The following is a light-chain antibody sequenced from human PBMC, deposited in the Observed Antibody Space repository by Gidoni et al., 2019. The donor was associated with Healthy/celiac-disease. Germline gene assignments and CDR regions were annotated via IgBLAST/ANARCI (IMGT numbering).Light chain of an antibody. CDR2: GAS. CDR3: QKYNNWTRGYT. V-gene: IGKV3-15*01. Sequence: IVMTQSPATLSVSPGERATLSCRASQSVSSNLAWYQQKPGQAPRLLIYGASTRATGLPARCSGSGSGTEFTITISSLQDEDFAVYYCQKYNNWTRGYTFGQGTKLEIK. J-gene: IGKJ2*01. CDR1: QSVSSN.